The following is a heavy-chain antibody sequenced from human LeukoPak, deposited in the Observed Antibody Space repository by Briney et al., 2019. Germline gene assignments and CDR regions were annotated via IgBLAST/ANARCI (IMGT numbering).Heavy chain of an antibody. CDR3: AMNWNCDY. Sequence: GGSLRLSCSASGFTFSNYALAWVRQAPGKGLEYVSVITNNGVSTYYADSVKGRFTISRDNSKSTLYLQMSSLRAEDTAMYYCAMNWNCDYWGQGTLVTVSS. CDR1: GFTFSNYA. D-gene: IGHD1-1*01. V-gene: IGHV3-64D*09. J-gene: IGHJ4*02. CDR2: ITNNGVST.